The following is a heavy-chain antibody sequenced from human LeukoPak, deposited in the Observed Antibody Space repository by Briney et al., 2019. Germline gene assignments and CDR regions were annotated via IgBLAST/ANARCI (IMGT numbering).Heavy chain of an antibody. CDR3: ARYVDTAMAHGY. V-gene: IGHV3-48*01. Sequence: GGSLRLSCAASGFTFSSYSMNWVRQAPGKGLEWVSYISSSSTTIYYADSVKGRFTISRDDAKNPLYLQMNSLRAEDTAVYYCARYVDTAMAHGYWGQGTLVTVSS. CDR1: GFTFSSYS. CDR2: ISSSSTTI. D-gene: IGHD5-18*01. J-gene: IGHJ4*02.